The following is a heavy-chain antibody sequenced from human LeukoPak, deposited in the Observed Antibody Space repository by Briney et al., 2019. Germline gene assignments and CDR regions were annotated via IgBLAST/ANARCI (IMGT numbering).Heavy chain of an antibody. V-gene: IGHV3-23*01. Sequence: TGGSLRLSCAASGLTFSSYAMSWVRQAPGKGLEWVSAISGSGGSTYYADSVKGRFTISRDNSKNTVHLQMNSLRGEDTAVYYCAKDGGFWSGYYPIWGQGTLVSVSS. J-gene: IGHJ4*02. CDR2: ISGSGGST. D-gene: IGHD3-3*01. CDR1: GLTFSSYA. CDR3: AKDGGFWSGYYPI.